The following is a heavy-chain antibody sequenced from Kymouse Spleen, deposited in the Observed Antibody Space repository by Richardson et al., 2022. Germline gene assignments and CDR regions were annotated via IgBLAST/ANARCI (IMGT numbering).Heavy chain of an antibody. J-gene: IGHJ6*02. CDR1: GFTFSNAW. D-gene: IGHD3-10*01,IGHD3-16*02,IGHD7-27*02. CDR2: IKSKTDGGTT. CDR3: TTDEGTSYYYYGMDV. V-gene: IGHV3-15*01. Sequence: EVQLVESGGGLVKPGGSLRLSCAASGFTFSNAWMSWVRQAPGKGLEWVGRIKSKTDGGTTDYAAPVKGRFTISRDDSKNTLYLQMNSLKTEDTAVYYCTTDEGTSYYYYGMDVWGQGTTVTVSS.